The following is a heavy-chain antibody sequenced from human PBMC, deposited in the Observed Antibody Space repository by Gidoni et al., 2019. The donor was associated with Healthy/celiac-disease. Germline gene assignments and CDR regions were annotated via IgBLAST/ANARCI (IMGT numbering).Heavy chain of an antibody. D-gene: IGHD1-7*01. CDR3: ARDKNWNYPQSWYYYGMDV. J-gene: IGHJ6*02. V-gene: IGHV1-69*08. Sequence: QVQLVQSGAEVKKPGSSVKVSCKASGGTFRRYTISWVRQAPGQGLEWMGRIIPILGIANYAQKFQGRVTITADKSTSTAYMELSSLRSEDTAVYYCARDKNWNYPQSWYYYGMDVWGQGTTVTVSS. CDR1: GGTFRRYT. CDR2: IIPILGIA.